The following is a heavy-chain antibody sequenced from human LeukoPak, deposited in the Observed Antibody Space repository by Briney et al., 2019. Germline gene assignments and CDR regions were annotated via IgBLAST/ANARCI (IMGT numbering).Heavy chain of an antibody. V-gene: IGHV4-34*01. J-gene: IGHJ6*02. Sequence: PSETLSLTCAVYGGSFSGYYWSWIRQPPGKGLEWIGEINHSGSTNYNPSLKSRVTISVDTSKNQFSLKLSSVTAADTAVYYCALVLRFLEWSTVDDGMDVWGQGTTVTVSS. CDR3: ALVLRFLEWSTVDDGMDV. D-gene: IGHD3-3*01. CDR2: INHSGST. CDR1: GGSFSGYY.